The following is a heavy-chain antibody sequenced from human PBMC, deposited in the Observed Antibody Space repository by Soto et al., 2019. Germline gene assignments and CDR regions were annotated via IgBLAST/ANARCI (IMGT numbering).Heavy chain of an antibody. V-gene: IGHV4-4*02. CDR3: ARDRTGDYTPFFDY. J-gene: IGHJ4*02. D-gene: IGHD4-17*01. CDR1: GASITNNNW. Sequence: QVQLQESGPGLVKPSGTLSLTCAVSGASITNNNWRSWVRQTPAKGLEWIGEIYRDGITNYNPSLRSRLTISMDRSKNQFSLALKFVTAADTAIYYCARDRTGDYTPFFDYWGQGTLGTVS. CDR2: IYRDGIT.